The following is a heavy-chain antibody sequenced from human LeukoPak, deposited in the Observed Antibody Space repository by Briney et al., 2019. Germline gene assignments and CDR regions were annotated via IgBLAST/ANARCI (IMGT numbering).Heavy chain of an antibody. CDR3: ARSAQAYFDY. J-gene: IGHJ4*02. CDR1: GDSVSSNSAA. Sequence: SQTLSLTCVISGDSVSSNSAAWNWIRQSPSRGLEWLGRTYYRSKWYSYSAVSVKSRIIINPDTSKNQFSLKLSSVTAADTAVYYCARSAQAYFDYWGQGTLVTVSS. CDR2: TYYRSKWYS. D-gene: IGHD4/OR15-4a*01. V-gene: IGHV6-1*01.